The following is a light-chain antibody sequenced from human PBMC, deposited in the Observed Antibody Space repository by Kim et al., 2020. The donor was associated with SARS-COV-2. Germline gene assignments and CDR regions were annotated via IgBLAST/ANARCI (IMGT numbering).Light chain of an antibody. CDR2: EDN. V-gene: IGLV6-57*04. CDR3: QSYDGDDWV. CDR1: SGSITSKF. J-gene: IGLJ3*02. Sequence: LTQPHSVSESPGKTVTISCTRSSGSITSKFVQWYLQRPGSAPTTVIYEDNQRPSGVPDRFSGSVDSSSNSASLTISGLKTEDEADYYCQSYDGDDWVFGGGTQLTVL.